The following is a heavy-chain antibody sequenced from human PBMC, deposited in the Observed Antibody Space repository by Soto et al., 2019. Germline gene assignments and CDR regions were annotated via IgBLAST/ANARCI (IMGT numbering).Heavy chain of an antibody. V-gene: IGHV4-31*03. CDR2: IYYSGST. Sequence: QVQLQESGPGLVKPSQTLSLTCTVSGGSISSGGYYWSWIRQHPGKGLGWIGYIYYSGSTYYNPSLKSRVTISVDTSKNQFSLKLSSVTAADTAVYYCARGWRSSSWYDYYGMDVWGQGTTVTVSS. CDR3: ARGWRSSSWYDYYGMDV. CDR1: GGSISSGGYY. J-gene: IGHJ6*02. D-gene: IGHD6-13*01.